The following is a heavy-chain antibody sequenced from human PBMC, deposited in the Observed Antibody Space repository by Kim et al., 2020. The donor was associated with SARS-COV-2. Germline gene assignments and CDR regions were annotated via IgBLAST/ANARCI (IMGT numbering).Heavy chain of an antibody. D-gene: IGHD2-8*01. V-gene: IGHV3-9*01. CDR3: AKDQTHHNGDWYFDL. Sequence: DSVKGRFTISRDNAKNSLYLQMNSLRAEDTALYYCAKDQTHHNGDWYFDLWGRGTLVTVSS. J-gene: IGHJ2*01.